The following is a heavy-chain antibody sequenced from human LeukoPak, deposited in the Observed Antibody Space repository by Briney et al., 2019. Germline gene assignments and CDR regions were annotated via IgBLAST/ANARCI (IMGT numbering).Heavy chain of an antibody. V-gene: IGHV3-30*03. CDR1: GFTFSSYG. D-gene: IGHD2-15*01. J-gene: IGHJ6*03. CDR2: ISYDGSNK. CDR3: ARGTWWSGYYYMDV. Sequence: TGGSLRLSCAASGFTFSSYGMHWVRQAPGKGLEWVAVISYDGSNKYYADSVKGRFTISRDNSKNTLYLQMNSLRAEDTAVYYCARGTWWSGYYYMDVWGKGTTVTVSS.